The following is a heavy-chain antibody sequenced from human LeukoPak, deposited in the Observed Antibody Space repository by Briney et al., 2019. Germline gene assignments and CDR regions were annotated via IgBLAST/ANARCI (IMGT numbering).Heavy chain of an antibody. CDR2: INPSGGST. V-gene: IGHV1-46*01. D-gene: IGHD3-22*01. Sequence: ASVKVSCKASGYTFTSYYMHWVRQAPGQGLEWMGIINPSGGSTSYAQKFQGRVAMTRDMSTSTVYMELSSLRSEDTAVYYCASENYYDSSGYYQTANYWGQGTLVTVSS. J-gene: IGHJ4*02. CDR1: GYTFTSYY. CDR3: ASENYYDSSGYYQTANY.